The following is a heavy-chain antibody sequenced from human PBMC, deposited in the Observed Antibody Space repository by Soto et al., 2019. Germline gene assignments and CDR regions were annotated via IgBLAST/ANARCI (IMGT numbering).Heavy chain of an antibody. V-gene: IGHV3-23*01. J-gene: IGHJ4*02. CDR1: GFTFSNSA. Sequence: EVQLLESGGGLVQPGGSLRLSCAASGFTFSNSAMSWVRQAPGKGLEWVSAILGGGDTTYYADSVKGRFTISRDNSRNTVDLQMNSLRVEDTALYYRVKDDYGFWRAADYWGQGTLVTVSS. CDR2: ILGGGDTT. CDR3: VKDDYGFWRAADY. D-gene: IGHD3-3*01.